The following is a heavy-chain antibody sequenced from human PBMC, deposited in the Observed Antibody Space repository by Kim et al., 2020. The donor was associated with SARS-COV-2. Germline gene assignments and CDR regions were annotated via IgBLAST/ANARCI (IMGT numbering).Heavy chain of an antibody. Sequence: AQKCQGRVTITADESTSTAYMELSSLRSEDTAVYYCARDIGSSGYYYFDYWGQGTLVTVSS. D-gene: IGHD3-22*01. CDR3: ARDIGSSGYYYFDY. J-gene: IGHJ4*02. V-gene: IGHV1-69*01.